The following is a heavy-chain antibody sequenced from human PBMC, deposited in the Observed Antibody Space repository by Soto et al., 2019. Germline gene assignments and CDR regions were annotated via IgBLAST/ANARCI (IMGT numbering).Heavy chain of an antibody. V-gene: IGHV4-4*02. Sequence: SETLSLTCAVSSGSISSSNWWSWVRQPPGKGLEWIGEIFHSGSTNYNPSLMSRVTISVDSSKNQFSLKLSSVTAADTAVYYCARDQNGSPHFDYWGQGTLVTVSS. CDR1: SGSISSSNW. J-gene: IGHJ4*02. CDR2: IFHSGST. CDR3: ARDQNGSPHFDY. D-gene: IGHD1-26*01.